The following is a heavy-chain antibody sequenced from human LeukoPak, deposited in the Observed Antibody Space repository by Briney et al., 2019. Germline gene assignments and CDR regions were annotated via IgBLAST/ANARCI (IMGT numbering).Heavy chain of an antibody. Sequence: PSETLSLTCTVSGGSISSGGYYWSWIRQHPGKGLEWIGYIYYSGSTYYNPSLKSRVTISVDTSKNQFSLKLSSVTAADTAVYYCARHTAAAGPDAFDIWGQGTMVTVSS. J-gene: IGHJ3*02. D-gene: IGHD6-13*01. CDR2: IYYSGST. CDR3: ARHTAAAGPDAFDI. CDR1: GGSISSGGYY. V-gene: IGHV4-31*03.